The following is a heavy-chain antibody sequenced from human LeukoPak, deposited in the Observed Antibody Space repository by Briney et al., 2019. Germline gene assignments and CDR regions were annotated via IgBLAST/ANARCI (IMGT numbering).Heavy chain of an antibody. Sequence: ASVKVSCKASGGTFSSYAISWVRQAPGQGLEWMGWINTNTGNPTYAQGFTGRFVFSLDTSVSTAYLQISSLKAEDTAVYYCARDRGVVGATTPFDYWGQGTLVTVSS. V-gene: IGHV7-4-1*02. J-gene: IGHJ4*02. CDR1: GGTFSSYA. CDR2: INTNTGNP. CDR3: ARDRGVVGATTPFDY. D-gene: IGHD1-26*01.